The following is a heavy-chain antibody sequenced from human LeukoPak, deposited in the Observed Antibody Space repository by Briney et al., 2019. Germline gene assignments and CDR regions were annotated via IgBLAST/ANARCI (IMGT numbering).Heavy chain of an antibody. Sequence: PSETLSLTCAVSGGSISSYYWSWIRQPPGKGLEFIGHIYYSGSTNYNPSLKSRVTISVDTFKKQFSLNSSSVTAADTAVYYCAGAFPDSSRYIGPLDHWGQGTLVTVSS. CDR2: IYYSGST. D-gene: IGHD3-22*01. CDR1: GGSISSYY. V-gene: IGHV4-59*01. J-gene: IGHJ4*02. CDR3: AGAFPDSSRYIGPLDH.